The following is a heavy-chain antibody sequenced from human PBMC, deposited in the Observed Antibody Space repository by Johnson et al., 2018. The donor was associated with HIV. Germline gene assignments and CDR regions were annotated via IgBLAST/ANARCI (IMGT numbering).Heavy chain of an antibody. CDR3: AKDSSFSYYYSDAFDI. V-gene: IGHV3-30*04. J-gene: IGHJ3*02. CDR1: GFTFSSYA. Sequence: QVQLVESGGGVVQPGRSLRLSCAASGFTFSSYAMHWVRQAPGKGLEWVAVISYDGSEKYYADSVKGRFTISRDSSKNTLYLQVNSLRAEDTAVYYCAKDSSFSYYYSDAFDIWGQGTMVTVSS. CDR2: ISYDGSEK. D-gene: IGHD3-10*01.